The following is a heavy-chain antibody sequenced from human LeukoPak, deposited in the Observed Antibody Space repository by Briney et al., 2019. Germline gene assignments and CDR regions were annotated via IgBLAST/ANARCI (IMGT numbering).Heavy chain of an antibody. J-gene: IGHJ6*02. D-gene: IGHD5-24*01. CDR2: IYSGGST. CDR1: GFSVISNY. Sequence: PGGSLSLSCAASGFSVISNYMSWVRQAPGKGLEWVSLIYSGGSTNYVDSVKGRFTISRDNSKNTLYLQMNNLRAEDTAVYYCARDRGWLQRLGYYYGMDVWGQGTTVTVSS. V-gene: IGHV3-53*01. CDR3: ARDRGWLQRLGYYYGMDV.